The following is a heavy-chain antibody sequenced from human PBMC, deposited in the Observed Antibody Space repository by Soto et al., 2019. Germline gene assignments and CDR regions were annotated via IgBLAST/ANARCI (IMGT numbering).Heavy chain of an antibody. CDR1: GGTFSSYA. CDR3: ARDFVRGVIITKYNWFDP. J-gene: IGHJ5*02. V-gene: IGHV1-69*13. D-gene: IGHD3-10*01. CDR2: IIPIFGTA. Sequence: ASVKVSFKASGGTFSSYAISWVRQAPGQGLEWMGGIIPIFGTANYAQKFQGRVTITADESTSTAYMELSSLRSEDTAVYYCARDFVRGVIITKYNWFDPWGQGTLVTVSS.